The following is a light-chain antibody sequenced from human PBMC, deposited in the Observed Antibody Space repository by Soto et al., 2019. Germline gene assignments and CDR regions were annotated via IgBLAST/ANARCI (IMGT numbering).Light chain of an antibody. CDR3: QQYNTYSPERT. CDR1: QSIGRW. CDR2: DAS. J-gene: IGKJ1*01. V-gene: IGKV1-5*01. Sequence: DIQMTQSPSSVSASVGDRVTITCRASQSIGRWLAWYQQKPGKAPKLLIYDASSLESGVPSRFSGSGSGTEFTLTIGSLQPDDFATYYCQQYNTYSPERTFGQGTKVDIK.